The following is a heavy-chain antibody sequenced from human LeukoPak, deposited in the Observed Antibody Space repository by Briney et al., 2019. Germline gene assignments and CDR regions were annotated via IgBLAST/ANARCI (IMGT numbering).Heavy chain of an antibody. CDR1: GYTFTCCS. Sequence: ASVKVSCKASGYTFTCCSLHWLQQAPGQGLERMRWITLYNGNTNYAKKFQGRVTITRDMSLRTAYIDLSSLRSEDLAVYYWPSPSYGSGTNLFDYWGQGNLVTVSS. CDR3: PSPSYGSGTNLFDY. CDR2: ITLYNGNT. D-gene: IGHD3-10*01. J-gene: IGHJ4*02. V-gene: IGHV1-68*01.